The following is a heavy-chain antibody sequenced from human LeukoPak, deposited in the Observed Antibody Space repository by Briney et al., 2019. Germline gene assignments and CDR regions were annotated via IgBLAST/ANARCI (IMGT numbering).Heavy chain of an antibody. CDR3: AKAWDYYDSSGSTDY. V-gene: IGHV3-30*02. CDR2: IRYDGSNK. Sequence: GGSLRLSCAASGFTFSSYGMHWVRQAPGKGLEWVAFIRYDGSNKYYADSVKGRFTISRDNSKNTLYLQMNSLRAEDTAVYYCAKAWDYYDSSGSTDYWGQGTLVTVSP. J-gene: IGHJ4*02. D-gene: IGHD3-22*01. CDR1: GFTFSSYG.